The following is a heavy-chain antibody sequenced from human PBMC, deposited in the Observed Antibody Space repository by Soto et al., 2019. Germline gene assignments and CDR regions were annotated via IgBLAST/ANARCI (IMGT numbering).Heavy chain of an antibody. CDR3: ARDRSMDGYNSRAFDY. D-gene: IGHD5-12*01. CDR1: GGTFSSFG. Sequence: QVQLVQSGAEVKKPGSSVKVSCKASGGTFSSFGFNWVRQAPGQGLEWMGGIIPLFGTANYAEKFQGRVTISADEGTSTASMELIGLRPEDTAIYYCARDRSMDGYNSRAFDYWGQGTLVTVS. V-gene: IGHV1-69*01. J-gene: IGHJ4*02. CDR2: IIPLFGTA.